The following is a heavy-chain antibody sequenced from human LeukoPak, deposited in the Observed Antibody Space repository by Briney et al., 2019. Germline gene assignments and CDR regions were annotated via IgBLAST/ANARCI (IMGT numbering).Heavy chain of an antibody. J-gene: IGHJ4*02. D-gene: IGHD3-22*01. V-gene: IGHV1-69*13. Sequence: GASVKVSCKASGGTFSSYAISWVRQAPGQGLEWMGGIIPIFGTANYAQKFQGRVTITADESTSTAYMELSSLRSEDTAVYYCARDRGPYYDSSGYYFPDYWGQGTLVTVSS. CDR1: GGTFSSYA. CDR2: IIPIFGTA. CDR3: ARDRGPYYDSSGYYFPDY.